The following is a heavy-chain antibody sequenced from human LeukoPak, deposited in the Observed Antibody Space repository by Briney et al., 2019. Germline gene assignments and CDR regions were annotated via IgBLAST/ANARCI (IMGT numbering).Heavy chain of an antibody. CDR3: ARGFDWLLSSYFDY. D-gene: IGHD3-9*01. CDR2: IYYSGST. V-gene: IGHV4-31*03. CDR1: GGSISSGGYY. Sequence: PSQTLSLTCTVSGGSISSGGYYWSWIRQHPGKGLEWIGYIYYSGSTYYNPSLKSRVTISVDTSKNQFSLKLSSVTAADTAVYYCARGFDWLLSSYFDYWGQGTLVTVSS. J-gene: IGHJ4*02.